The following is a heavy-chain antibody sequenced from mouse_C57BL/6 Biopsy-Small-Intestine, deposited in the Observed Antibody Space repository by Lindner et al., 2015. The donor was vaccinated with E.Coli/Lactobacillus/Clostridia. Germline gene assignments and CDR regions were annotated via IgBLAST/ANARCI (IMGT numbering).Heavy chain of an antibody. CDR3: VRELSGGDFDY. CDR1: GYTFTNYF. CDR2: INTNNGDT. V-gene: IGHV1-53*01. J-gene: IGHJ4*01. D-gene: IGHD1-1*02. Sequence: SVKVSCKASGYTFTNYFIRWMRQAPGQGLEWMGIINTNNGDTNYAQKFRARVTMTRDTSTSTVYMELSSLRSEDTAVYYCVRELSGGDFDYWGLGTLVTVSS.